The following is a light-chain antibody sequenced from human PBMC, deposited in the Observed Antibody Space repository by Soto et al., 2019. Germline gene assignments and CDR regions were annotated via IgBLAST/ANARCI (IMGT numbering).Light chain of an antibody. CDR3: QQTYATPIT. CDR2: GAS. CDR1: QNIRDS. V-gene: IGKV1-39*01. Sequence: DIQMTQSPSSLSASVGDRVTSTYRASQNIRDSLNWYQQKPGKAPKLLIYGASTLQSGVPSRFSGSESGTDFTLTITSLQPEDCATYYCQQTYATPITFGQGTRLEIK. J-gene: IGKJ5*01.